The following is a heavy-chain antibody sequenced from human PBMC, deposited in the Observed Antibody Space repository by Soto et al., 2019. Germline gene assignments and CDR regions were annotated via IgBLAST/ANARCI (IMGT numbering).Heavy chain of an antibody. CDR1: GFTFSSYG. J-gene: IGHJ3*02. Sequence: QVHLEESGGGVVQPGTSLRLSCVASGFTFSSYGMHWVRQAPGKGLEWVAVIPNTENKKYYADSVKGRFTISRENSQNTLFLQMDSLMSEDTAMYYCARTAGGRVRGALDIWGQGTMVTVS. CDR2: IPNTENKK. CDR3: ARTAGGRVRGALDI. D-gene: IGHD6-13*01. V-gene: IGHV3-30*03.